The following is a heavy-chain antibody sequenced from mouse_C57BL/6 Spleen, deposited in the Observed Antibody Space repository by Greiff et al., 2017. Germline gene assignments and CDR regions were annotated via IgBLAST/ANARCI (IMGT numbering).Heavy chain of an antibody. V-gene: IGHV1-69*01. CDR3: ARLNGYYVWYFDY. J-gene: IGHJ2*01. D-gene: IGHD2-3*01. CDR2: IDPSDSYT. Sequence: VKLQQPGAELVMPVASVKLSCKASGYTFTSYWMHWVKQRPGQGLEWIGEIDPSDSYTNYNQKFKGKSTLTVDKSSSTAYMQLSSLTSEDSAVYYCARLNGYYVWYFDYWGQGTTLTVSS. CDR1: GYTFTSYW.